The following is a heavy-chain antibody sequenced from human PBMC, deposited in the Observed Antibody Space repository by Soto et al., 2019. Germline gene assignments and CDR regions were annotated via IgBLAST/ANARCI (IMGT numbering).Heavy chain of an antibody. CDR1: GGSFSGFY. V-gene: IGHV4-34*01. Sequence: SETLSLTCAVYGGSFSGFYWSWIRQPPGKGLEWIGEINHSGSTNYNPSLKSRVTISVDTSKNQFSLKLSSVTAADTAVYYCARLTQGTAALDYWGQGTLVTVSS. CDR2: INHSGST. J-gene: IGHJ4*02. D-gene: IGHD6-13*01. CDR3: ARLTQGTAALDY.